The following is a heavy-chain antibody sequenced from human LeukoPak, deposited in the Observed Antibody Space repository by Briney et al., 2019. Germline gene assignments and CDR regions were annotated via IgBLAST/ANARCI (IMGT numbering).Heavy chain of an antibody. Sequence: GGSLRLSCVASGFTVSANYMTWVRQAPGKGLEWVSLMYSNGDTYYAESVKGRFTLSRDTSKNTLYLHMNSLRVEDTAPYYCARDRGGYYYYPLDYWGQGILVTVSS. V-gene: IGHV3-66*01. J-gene: IGHJ4*02. CDR1: GFTVSANY. D-gene: IGHD3-22*01. CDR3: ARDRGGYYYYPLDY. CDR2: MYSNGDT.